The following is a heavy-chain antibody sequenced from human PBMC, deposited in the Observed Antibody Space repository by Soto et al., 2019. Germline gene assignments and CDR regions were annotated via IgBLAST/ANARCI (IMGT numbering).Heavy chain of an antibody. J-gene: IGHJ4*02. CDR2: IYYSGST. V-gene: IGHV4-31*03. CDR3: ARERDIVAGIDY. D-gene: IGHD5-12*01. CDR1: GGSISSGGYY. Sequence: QVQLQESGPGLVKPSQTLSLTCTVSGGSISSGGYYWSWIRQHPGKGLEWIGYIYYSGSTYYNPSLKSRVTISVDTSKTQFTLKLSSVTAADTAVYYCARERDIVAGIDYWGQGTLVTVSS.